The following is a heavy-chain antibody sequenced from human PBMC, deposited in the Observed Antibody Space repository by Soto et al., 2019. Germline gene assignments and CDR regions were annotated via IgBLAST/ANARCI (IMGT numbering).Heavy chain of an antibody. CDR2: ISGSGGST. CDR3: AKGPRFDP. CDR1: GFTFTNAW. V-gene: IGHV3-23*01. Sequence: GGSLRLSCAASGFTFTNAWMNWVRQAPGKGLEWVSAISGSGGSTYYADSVKGRFTISRDNSKNTLYLQMNSLRAEDTAVYYCAKGPRFDPWGQGTMVTVSS. J-gene: IGHJ5*01.